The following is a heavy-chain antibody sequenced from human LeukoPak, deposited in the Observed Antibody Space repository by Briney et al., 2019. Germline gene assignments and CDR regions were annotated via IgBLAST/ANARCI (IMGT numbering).Heavy chain of an antibody. D-gene: IGHD1-26*01. Sequence: GGSLRLSCAASGFTFSTYWMSWVRQAPGKGLEWVANIKQDGSEKYYVDSVKGRFTISRDNAKNSLYLQMNSLRAEDTAVYYCARVLSGSYYRGWGYFDYWGQGTLVTVSS. V-gene: IGHV3-7*01. CDR3: ARVLSGSYYRGWGYFDY. J-gene: IGHJ4*02. CDR1: GFTFSTYW. CDR2: IKQDGSEK.